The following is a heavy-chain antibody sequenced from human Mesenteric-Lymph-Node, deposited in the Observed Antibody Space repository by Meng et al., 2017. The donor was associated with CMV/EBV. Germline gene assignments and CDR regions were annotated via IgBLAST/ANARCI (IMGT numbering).Heavy chain of an antibody. CDR2: TYYRSESYN. V-gene: IGHV6-1*01. D-gene: IGHD3-16*01. J-gene: IGHJ4*02. CDR3: AYFGDLPPLW. CDR1: GDSNSSNNAA. Sequence: QKHRQQAEPGLVKSSLTLSVTCTISGDSNSSNNAAWNWIRHSPSGCLELLGRTYYRSESYNDYAVSVKSRISVNLDTSKNQLSLHLNFVTPEDTAVYYCAYFGDLPPLWWGQGTLVTVSS.